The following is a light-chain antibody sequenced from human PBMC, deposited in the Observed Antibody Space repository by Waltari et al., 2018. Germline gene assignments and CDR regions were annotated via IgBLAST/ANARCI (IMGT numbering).Light chain of an antibody. Sequence: QSVLPQPPSVSGTPWQTVTISCSGSPSNIGNNPVNWYQQFPGTAPKVLIYDDNQRPWGVPDRFSVSKSGPSASLVISGLQSDDEADYYCAARDDSLNVWVFGGGTKVTVL. CDR1: PSNIGNNP. V-gene: IGLV1-44*01. CDR2: DDN. CDR3: AARDDSLNVWV. J-gene: IGLJ3*02.